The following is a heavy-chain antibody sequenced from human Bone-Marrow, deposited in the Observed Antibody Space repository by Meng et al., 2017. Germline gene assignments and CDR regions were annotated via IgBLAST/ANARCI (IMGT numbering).Heavy chain of an antibody. CDR2: ISSSGSNI. CDR1: GFTFSSYE. D-gene: IGHD6-13*01. V-gene: IGHV3-48*03. CDR3: ARDSRQQLVFYYYYGMDV. Sequence: GESLKISCAASGFTFSSYEMNWVRQAPGKGLEWVSYISSSGSNIYYADSVKGRFTISRDNAKNSLYLQMNSLRAEDTAVYYCARDSRQQLVFYYYYGMDVWGQGTTVTVSS. J-gene: IGHJ6*02.